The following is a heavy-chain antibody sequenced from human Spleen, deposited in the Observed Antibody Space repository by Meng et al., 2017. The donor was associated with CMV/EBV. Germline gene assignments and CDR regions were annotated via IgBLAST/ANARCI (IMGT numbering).Heavy chain of an antibody. D-gene: IGHD6-6*01. J-gene: IGHJ5*02. Sequence: SETLSLTCAVYGGSFSGYYWSWIRQPPGKGLEWIGEINHSGSTNYNPSLKSRVTISVDTSKNQFSLKLRSVTAADTTVYYCARGLSYSSSSVAWYNWFDPWGQGTLVTVSS. CDR3: ARGLSYSSSSVAWYNWFDP. CDR2: INHSGST. V-gene: IGHV4-34*01. CDR1: GGSFSGYY.